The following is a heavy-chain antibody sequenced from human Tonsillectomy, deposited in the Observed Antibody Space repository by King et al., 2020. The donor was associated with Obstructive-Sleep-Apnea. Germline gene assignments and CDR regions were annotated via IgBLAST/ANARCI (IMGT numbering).Heavy chain of an antibody. V-gene: IGHV3-23*04. CDR2: ISGSGGST. CDR1: GFTISSYA. J-gene: IGHJ3*02. Sequence: VQLVESGGGLVQPGGSLRLSCAASGFTISSYAMSWVRQAPGKGLEWVSGISGSGGSTYYADSVKGRFTISRDNSKNTLYLQMNSLRAEDTAVYYCAKPPVYYYDSSGYFDAFDIWGQGTMVTVSS. CDR3: AKPPVYYYDSSGYFDAFDI. D-gene: IGHD3-22*01.